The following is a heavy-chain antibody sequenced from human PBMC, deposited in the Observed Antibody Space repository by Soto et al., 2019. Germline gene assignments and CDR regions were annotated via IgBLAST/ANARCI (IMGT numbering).Heavy chain of an antibody. CDR3: ARKRQLVYYYYGMDV. Sequence: PSETLSLTCAVYGGSFSGYYLSWMRQPPGKGLECIGEINHSGSTNYNPSLKSRVTISVDTSKNQFSLKLSSVTAADTAVYYCARKRQLVYYYYGMDVWGQGTTVTVSS. D-gene: IGHD6-6*01. V-gene: IGHV4-34*01. CDR2: INHSGST. CDR1: GGSFSGYY. J-gene: IGHJ6*02.